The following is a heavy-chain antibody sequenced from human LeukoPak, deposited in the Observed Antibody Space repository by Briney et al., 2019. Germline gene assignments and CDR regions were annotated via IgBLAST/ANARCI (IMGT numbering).Heavy chain of an antibody. Sequence: GGSLRLSCAASGFTFSSYGMHWVRQAPGKGLEWVAVISYDGSNKYYADSVKGRFTISRDNSKNTLYMQMDSLRAEDTAVYYCARDIDGSGPEYWGQGTLVTVSS. V-gene: IGHV3-30*03. J-gene: IGHJ4*02. CDR1: GFTFSSYG. D-gene: IGHD3-10*01. CDR2: ISYDGSNK. CDR3: ARDIDGSGPEY.